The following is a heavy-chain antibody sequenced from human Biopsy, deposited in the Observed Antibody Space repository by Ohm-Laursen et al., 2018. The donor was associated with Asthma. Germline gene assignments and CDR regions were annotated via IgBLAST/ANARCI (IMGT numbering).Heavy chain of an antibody. D-gene: IGHD3-9*01. V-gene: IGHV1-3*01. CDR1: GYTFTSYA. Sequence: SVKVSCNTSGYTFTSYAMHWVRQAPGQRLEWMGWINAGNGHTKYSQKFRGRVTITRDTSASTAYMELSSLRSEDTAVYYCARTYYDFLTGQVNDAFDIWGQGTMVTVSS. CDR2: INAGNGHT. CDR3: ARTYYDFLTGQVNDAFDI. J-gene: IGHJ3*02.